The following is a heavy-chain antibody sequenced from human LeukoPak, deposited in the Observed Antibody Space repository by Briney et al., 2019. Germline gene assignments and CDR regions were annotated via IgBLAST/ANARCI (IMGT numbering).Heavy chain of an antibody. D-gene: IGHD3-22*01. Sequence: SETLSLTCTVSGGSITNYYWSWIRQSAGKGLEWIGRINTSGDTSYNPSIRSRVTISVDTSKNQFSLKLSSVTAADTAVYYCARYYYDSSGYYYFDYWGQGTLVTVSS. CDR1: GGSITNYY. J-gene: IGHJ4*02. V-gene: IGHV4-4*07. CDR3: ARYYYDSSGYYYFDY. CDR2: INTSGDT.